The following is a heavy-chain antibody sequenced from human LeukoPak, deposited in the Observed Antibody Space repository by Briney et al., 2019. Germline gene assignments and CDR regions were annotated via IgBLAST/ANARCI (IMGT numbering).Heavy chain of an antibody. D-gene: IGHD3-10*01. CDR2: IYYSGST. J-gene: IGHJ4*02. CDR1: GGSIISSSYY. V-gene: IGHV4-39*01. Sequence: SETLSLTCTVSGGSIISSSYYWGWIRQPPGKGLEWIGSIYYSGSTYYNPSLKSRVTISVDTSKNQFSLKLSSVTAADTAVYYCARHGDYYGSGSRYWGQGTLVTVSS. CDR3: ARHGDYYGSGSRY.